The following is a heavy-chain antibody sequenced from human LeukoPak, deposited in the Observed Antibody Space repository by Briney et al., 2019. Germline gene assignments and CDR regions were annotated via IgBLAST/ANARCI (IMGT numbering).Heavy chain of an antibody. J-gene: IGHJ5*02. CDR3: ARDQRGSSWYP. CDR2: ISSSSSYI. D-gene: IGHD6-13*01. CDR1: GFTFGDYA. V-gene: IGHV3-21*01. Sequence: PGGSLRLSCTASGFTFGDYAMSWVRQAPGKGLEWVSSISSSSSYIYYADSVKGRFTISRDNAKNSLYLQMNSLRAEDTAVYYCARDQRGSSWYPWGQGTLVTVSS.